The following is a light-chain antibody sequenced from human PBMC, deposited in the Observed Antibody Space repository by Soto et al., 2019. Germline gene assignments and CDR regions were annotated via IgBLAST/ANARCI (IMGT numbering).Light chain of an antibody. CDR1: QGIRTD. Sequence: AIQMTQSPTSLSASVADTVTITCRAGQGIRTDLDWYQQKPGKAPKLLISAASSLQSGVPSRFSGSGSGTDFTLTISGLQREDFATYYCLQDHGYPWTFGQGTKV. J-gene: IGKJ1*01. CDR2: AAS. CDR3: LQDHGYPWT. V-gene: IGKV1-6*02.